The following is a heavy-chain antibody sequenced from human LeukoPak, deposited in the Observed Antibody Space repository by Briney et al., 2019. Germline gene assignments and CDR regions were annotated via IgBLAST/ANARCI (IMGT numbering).Heavy chain of an antibody. Sequence: GASVKVSCKASGYTFTSYGISWVRQAPGQGLEWMGWISAYNGNTNYAQKLQGRVTMTTDTSTSTAYMELRSLRSDDTAVYYCARDGRYCSSTSCSNDYWGQGTLVTVSS. V-gene: IGHV1-18*01. CDR2: ISAYNGNT. CDR3: ARDGRYCSSTSCSNDY. D-gene: IGHD2-2*01. CDR1: GYTFTSYG. J-gene: IGHJ4*02.